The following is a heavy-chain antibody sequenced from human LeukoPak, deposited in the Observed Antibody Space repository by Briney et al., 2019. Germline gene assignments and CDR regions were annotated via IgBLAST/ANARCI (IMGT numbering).Heavy chain of an antibody. Sequence: ASVKVSCKASGYTFTSYAMNWVRQAPGQGLEWMGWINTNTGNPTYAQGFTGRFVFSLDTSVSTAYLQISSLKAEDTAVYYCARDDRFGELFLFDYWGQGTLVTVSS. CDR3: ARDDRFGELFLFDY. CDR1: GYTFTSYA. D-gene: IGHD3-10*01. CDR2: INTNTGNP. J-gene: IGHJ4*02. V-gene: IGHV7-4-1*02.